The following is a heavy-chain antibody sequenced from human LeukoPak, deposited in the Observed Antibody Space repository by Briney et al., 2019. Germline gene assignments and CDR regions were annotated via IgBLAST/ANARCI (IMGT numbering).Heavy chain of an antibody. D-gene: IGHD3-22*01. Sequence: GGSLRLSCAASGFTFRNSASSWIRQAPGKGLEWVSTISNSGDRTLYADSVKGRFTVSRDNSKNTLYLQMNSLGAEDAAVYYCAREDSSGYFYDYFDYWGQGTLVTVSS. CDR2: ISNSGDRT. CDR1: GFTFRNSA. J-gene: IGHJ4*02. V-gene: IGHV3-23*01. CDR3: AREDSSGYFYDYFDY.